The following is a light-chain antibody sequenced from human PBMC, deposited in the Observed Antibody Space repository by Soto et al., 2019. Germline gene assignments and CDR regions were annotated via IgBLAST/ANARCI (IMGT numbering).Light chain of an antibody. Sequence: QSVLTQPPSVSGAPGQRVTISCTGSSSNIENNFVSWFRQFPGAAPDLLIFDNSNRPSGIPDRFSGSKSGSSATLAISGLQAGDEAHYYCGTWDSSLSAVVFGTGTKVTVL. V-gene: IGLV1-51*01. J-gene: IGLJ1*01. CDR2: DNS. CDR1: SSNIENNF. CDR3: GTWDSSLSAVV.